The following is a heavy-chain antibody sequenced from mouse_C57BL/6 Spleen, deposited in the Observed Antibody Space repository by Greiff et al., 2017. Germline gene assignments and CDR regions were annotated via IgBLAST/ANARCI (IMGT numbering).Heavy chain of an antibody. CDR2: INPNYGTT. D-gene: IGHD2-5*01. CDR3: ARGAYYSNYWYFDV. V-gene: IGHV1-39*01. CDR1: GYSFTDYN. Sequence: VQLQQSGPELVKPGASVKISCKASGYSFTDYNMNWVKQSNGKSLEWIGVINPNYGTTSYNQKFKGKATLTVDQSSSTAYMQLNSLTSEDSAVYCCARGAYYSNYWYFDVWGTGTTVTVSS. J-gene: IGHJ1*03.